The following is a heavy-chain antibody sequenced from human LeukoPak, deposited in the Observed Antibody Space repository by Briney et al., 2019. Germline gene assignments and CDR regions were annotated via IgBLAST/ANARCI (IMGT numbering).Heavy chain of an antibody. V-gene: IGHV4-38-2*01. CDR2: IYHTGSA. D-gene: IGHD2-2*01. Sequence: SETLSLICSVSGYSFTSGHYWGWIRQPPGKGLEWIANIYHTGSAHYNPSLKSRVTISVDTSKNQFSLKLSSVTAADTAVYCTSTTCILRGFDYWGQGTLVTVSS. CDR1: GYSFTSGHY. J-gene: IGHJ4*02. CDR3: STTCILRGFDY.